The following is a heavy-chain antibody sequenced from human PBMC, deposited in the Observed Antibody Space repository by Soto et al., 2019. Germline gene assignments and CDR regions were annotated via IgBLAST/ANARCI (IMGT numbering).Heavy chain of an antibody. CDR2: ISSSSSEI. J-gene: IGHJ4*02. CDR1: GFTFSSYS. V-gene: IGHV3-21*04. CDR3: ARSLARIDY. Sequence: GGSLRLSCAASGFTFSSYSMNWVRQAPGKGLEWVSSISSSSSEIYYADSVKGRFTISRDNDKNSLYLQMNSVRGKDRAGDEYARSLARIDYWGQGTLVTVSS. D-gene: IGHD3-3*02.